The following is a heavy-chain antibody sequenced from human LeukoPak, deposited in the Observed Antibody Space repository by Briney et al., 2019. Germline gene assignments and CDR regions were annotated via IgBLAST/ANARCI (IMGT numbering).Heavy chain of an antibody. D-gene: IGHD1-26*01. CDR3: AKDTWELLQRFDY. CDR2: ISGSGGST. J-gene: IGHJ4*02. CDR1: GFTFSSYA. Sequence: GGSLRLSCAASGFTFSSYAMSWVRQAPGKGLEWVSAISGSGGSTHYADSVKGRFTISRDNSKNTLYLQMNSLRAEDTAVYYCAKDTWELLQRFDYWGQGTLVTVSS. V-gene: IGHV3-23*01.